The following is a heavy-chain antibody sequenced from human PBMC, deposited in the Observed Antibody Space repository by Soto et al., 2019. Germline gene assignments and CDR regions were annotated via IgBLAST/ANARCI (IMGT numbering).Heavy chain of an antibody. CDR1: GFTFDDYA. V-gene: IGHV3-9*01. D-gene: IGHD1-1*01. J-gene: IGHJ4*02. CDR3: AAGTGPPLQANFDY. Sequence: EVQLVESGGGLVQPGRSLRLSCAASGFTFDDYAMHWVRQAPGKGLEWVSGISWNSGSIGYADSVKGRFTISRDNAKKSLYLEMNSLRAEDTALYYCAAGTGPPLQANFDYRRQAKLVTVSS. CDR2: ISWNSGSI.